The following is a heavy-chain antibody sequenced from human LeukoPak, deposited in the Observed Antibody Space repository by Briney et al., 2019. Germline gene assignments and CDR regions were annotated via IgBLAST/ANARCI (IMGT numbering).Heavy chain of an antibody. J-gene: IGHJ4*02. CDR1: GFTFSDSG. Sequence: GGSLRLSCAASGFTFSDSGMHWVRQASGKGLEWVGHVRSKANSYATAYAASVRGRFTISRDDSKSTAFLQMKSLKTDDTAAYYCTTVAMATTSGFDYWGQGTQVTVSS. D-gene: IGHD5-24*01. V-gene: IGHV3-73*01. CDR2: VRSKANSYAT. CDR3: TTVAMATTSGFDY.